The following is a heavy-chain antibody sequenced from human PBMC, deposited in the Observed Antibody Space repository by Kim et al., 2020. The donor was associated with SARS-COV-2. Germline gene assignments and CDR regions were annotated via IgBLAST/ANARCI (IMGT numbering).Heavy chain of an antibody. CDR2: ISSSGSTI. Sequence: GGSLRLSCAASGFTFSSYEMNWVRQAPGKGLEWVSYISSSGSTIFYADSVKGRFTISRDNAKNSLYLQMNSLRAEDTAVYYCAREERITMIVVVITTAFVLGGQGTMAPVSS. V-gene: IGHV3-48*03. CDR3: AREERITMIVVVITTAFVL. D-gene: IGHD3-22*01. CDR1: GFTFSSYE. J-gene: IGHJ3*01.